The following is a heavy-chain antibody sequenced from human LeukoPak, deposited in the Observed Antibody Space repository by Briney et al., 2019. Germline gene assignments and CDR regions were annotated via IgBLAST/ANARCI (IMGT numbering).Heavy chain of an antibody. CDR2: IHYSGST. V-gene: IGHV4-59*01. CDR1: GASISNNY. D-gene: IGHD1-26*01. Sequence: PSETLSLTCTVSGASISNNYWTWIRQPPGEGLEWIGYIHYSGSTIYNPSLKSPVTMSVDTSKNQFSLKLSSVTAADTAVYYCGRFSGTYSFIDYWGQGTLVTVSS. CDR3: GRFSGTYSFIDY. J-gene: IGHJ4*02.